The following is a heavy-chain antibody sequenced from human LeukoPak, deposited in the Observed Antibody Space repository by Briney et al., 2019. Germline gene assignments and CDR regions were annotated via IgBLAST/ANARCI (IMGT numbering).Heavy chain of an antibody. Sequence: GGSLRLSCAASGFRFNTFWMSWVRQAPGKGLEWVANIKQDGNEKYYADSVKGRFIISRDNGKNSLDLQMNSLRADDTAFYYCARDTLGEGEDANYAVYYFDYWGQGTVVTVSS. J-gene: IGHJ4*02. CDR3: ARDTLGEGEDANYAVYYFDY. D-gene: IGHD4/OR15-4a*01. CDR1: GFRFNTFW. V-gene: IGHV3-7*01. CDR2: IKQDGNEK.